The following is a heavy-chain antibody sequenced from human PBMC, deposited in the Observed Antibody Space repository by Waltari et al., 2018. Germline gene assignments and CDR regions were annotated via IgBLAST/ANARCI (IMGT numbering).Heavy chain of an antibody. V-gene: IGHV3-23*01. CDR3: AKDHYYDSSGYYYFDY. J-gene: IGHJ4*02. Sequence: EVQLLESGGGLVQPGGSLRLSCAASGFTFSSYAMSWVRQAPGKGLEWVSAISGSGGSTYYADSVKGRFTISRDKSKNTLYLQMNSLRAEDTAVYYCAKDHYYDSSGYYYFDYWGQGTLVTVSS. CDR2: ISGSGGST. D-gene: IGHD3-22*01. CDR1: GFTFSSYA.